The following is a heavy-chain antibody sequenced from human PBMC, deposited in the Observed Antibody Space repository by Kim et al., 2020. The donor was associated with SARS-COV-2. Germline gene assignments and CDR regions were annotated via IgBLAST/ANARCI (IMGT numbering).Heavy chain of an antibody. Sequence: SETLSLTCTVSGGSISSSSYYWGWIRQPPGKGLEWIGSIYYSGSTYYNPSLKSRVTISVDTSKNQFSLKLSSVTAADTAVYYCARQAYDSSGYSSYYYYYGMDVWGQGTTVTVSS. J-gene: IGHJ6*02. CDR2: IYYSGST. D-gene: IGHD3-22*01. CDR1: GGSISSSSYY. CDR3: ARQAYDSSGYSSYYYYYGMDV. V-gene: IGHV4-39*01.